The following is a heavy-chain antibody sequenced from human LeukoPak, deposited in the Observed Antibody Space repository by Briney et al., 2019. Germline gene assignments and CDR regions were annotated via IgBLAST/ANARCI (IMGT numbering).Heavy chain of an antibody. J-gene: IGHJ4*02. CDR3: ARASDTAMEDY. CDR2: IYHSGST. V-gene: IGHV4-30-2*01. D-gene: IGHD5-18*01. CDR1: GGSISSGGYY. Sequence: SQTLSLTCTVSGGSISSGGYYWSWIRQPPGKGLEWIGYIYHSGSTYYNPSLKSRVTISVDRSKNQFSLKLSSVTAADTAVYYCARASDTAMEDYWGQGTLVTVSS.